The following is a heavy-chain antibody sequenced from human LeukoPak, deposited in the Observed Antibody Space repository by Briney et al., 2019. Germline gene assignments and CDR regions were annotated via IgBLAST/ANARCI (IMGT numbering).Heavy chain of an antibody. J-gene: IGHJ4*02. Sequence: SGPTVVKPTQTLTLTCTFSGFSLSTSGVGGGWMRQPPGKALEWLALLYWNDDKRYSPSLKTRLTITKDTYKNPVALTMPNMDPVDTATYYCAHWRRYDILTRPSLDYWGQGTLVTVSS. V-gene: IGHV2-5*01. D-gene: IGHD3-9*01. CDR2: LYWNDDK. CDR1: GFSLSTSGVG. CDR3: AHWRRYDILTRPSLDY.